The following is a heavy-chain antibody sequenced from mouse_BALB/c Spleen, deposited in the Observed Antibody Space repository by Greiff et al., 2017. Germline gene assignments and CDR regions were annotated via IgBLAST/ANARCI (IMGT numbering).Heavy chain of an antibody. CDR2: INPSSGYT. Sequence: VQLQESAAELARPGASVKMSCKASGYTFTSYTMHWVKQRPGQGLEWIGYINPSSGYTEYNQKFKDKTTLTADKSSSTAYMQLSSLTSEDSAVYYCARTVGRYFDYWGQGTTLTVSS. CDR1: GYTFTSYT. V-gene: IGHV1-4*02. J-gene: IGHJ2*01. D-gene: IGHD4-1*01. CDR3: ARTVGRYFDY.